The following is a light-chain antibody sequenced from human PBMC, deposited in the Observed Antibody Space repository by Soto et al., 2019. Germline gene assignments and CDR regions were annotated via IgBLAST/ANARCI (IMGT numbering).Light chain of an antibody. CDR2: DAS. CDR1: QSVGTY. Sequence: EIVLTQSPATLSLSPGERATLSCRASQSVGTYLAWYQHNPGQAPRLLIYDASNRATGIPARFSGSGSGTDFTLTISSPEPEDFAVYYCQQGYNWPNTFGQGTKLEIK. J-gene: IGKJ2*01. CDR3: QQGYNWPNT. V-gene: IGKV3-11*01.